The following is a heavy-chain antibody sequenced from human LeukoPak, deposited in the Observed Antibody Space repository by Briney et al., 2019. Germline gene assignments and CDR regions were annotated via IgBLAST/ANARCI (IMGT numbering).Heavy chain of an antibody. CDR1: GFTFDDYA. J-gene: IGHJ4*02. D-gene: IGHD3-16*02. Sequence: GGSLRLFCAASGFTFDDYAMHWVRQAPGKGLEWVSLISGDGGSTYYADSVKGRFTISRDNSKNSLYLQMNSLRTEDTALYYCAKDFGDYDYVWGSYRPLYYFDYWGQGTLVTVSS. CDR2: ISGDGGST. V-gene: IGHV3-43*02. CDR3: AKDFGDYDYVWGSYRPLYYFDY.